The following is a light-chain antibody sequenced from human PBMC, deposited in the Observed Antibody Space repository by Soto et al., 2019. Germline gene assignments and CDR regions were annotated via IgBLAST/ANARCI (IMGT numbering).Light chain of an antibody. V-gene: IGKV3-15*01. CDR3: QQYNNWPT. CDR2: GAS. J-gene: IGKJ5*01. CDR1: QSVSSRS. Sequence: VLTQSPGTLSLSPGESATLFCRASQSVSSRSLAWYQQKPGQAPRLLIYGASTRATGIPARFSGSGSGTEFTLTISSLQSEDFAVYYCQQYNNWPTFGQGTRLEIK.